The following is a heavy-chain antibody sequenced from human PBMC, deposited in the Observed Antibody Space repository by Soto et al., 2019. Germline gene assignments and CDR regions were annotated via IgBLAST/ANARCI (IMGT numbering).Heavy chain of an antibody. CDR2: IYHSGST. CDR1: GGSISSSNW. J-gene: IGHJ6*02. Sequence: SETLSLTCAVSGGSISSSNWWSWVRQPPGKGLEWIGEIYHSGSTNYNPSLKSRVTISVDKSKNQFSLKLSSVTAADTAVYYCARSRIAVAGRSGGMDVWGQGTTVTVSS. D-gene: IGHD6-19*01. V-gene: IGHV4-4*02. CDR3: ARSRIAVAGRSGGMDV.